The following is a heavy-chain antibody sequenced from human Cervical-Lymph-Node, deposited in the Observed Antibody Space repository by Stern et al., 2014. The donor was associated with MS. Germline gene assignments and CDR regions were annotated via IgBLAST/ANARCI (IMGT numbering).Heavy chain of an antibody. Sequence: QLVQSGAEVKRPGASVRVSCKTSGYSFTTYGISWVRQAPGQGLAWVGWISAYNGKTDYAQKFQGRVTMTTDTSTSTAYMELRSLRSDDTAVYYCARRTRGAWRDRCDDECFDYWGQGTQVIVSS. CDR1: GYSFTTYG. V-gene: IGHV1-18*01. CDR2: ISAYNGKT. J-gene: IGHJ4*02. CDR3: ARRTRGAWRDRCDDECFDY. D-gene: IGHD3-3*01.